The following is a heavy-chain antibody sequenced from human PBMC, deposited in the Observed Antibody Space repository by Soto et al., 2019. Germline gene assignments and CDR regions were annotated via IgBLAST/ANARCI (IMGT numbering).Heavy chain of an antibody. D-gene: IGHD3-3*01. V-gene: IGHV3-7*01. CDR3: ARDGVGFGINSGVFFGVVMPPPPIRHYGMDV. J-gene: IGHJ6*02. Sequence: HPGGSLRLSCAASGFTFSSYWMSWVRQAPGKGLEWVANIKQDGSEKYYVDSVKGRFTISRDNAKNSLYLQMNSLRAEDTAVYYCARDGVGFGINSGVFFGVVMPPPPIRHYGMDVWGQGTTVTVSS. CDR1: GFTFSSYW. CDR2: IKQDGSEK.